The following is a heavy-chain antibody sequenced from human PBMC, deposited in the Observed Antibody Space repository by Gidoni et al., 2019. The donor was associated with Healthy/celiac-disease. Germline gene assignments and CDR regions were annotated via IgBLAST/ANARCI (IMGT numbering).Heavy chain of an antibody. CDR3: ARDGRLPGGMDV. CDR1: GFTFSSYG. Sequence: QVQLVESGGGVVQPGRSLRLSCAASGFTFSSYGMHWVRQAPGKGLEWVAVIWYDGSNKYYADSVKGRFTISRDNSKNTLYLQMNSLRAEDTAVYYCARDGRLPGGMDVWGQGTTVTVSS. CDR2: IWYDGSNK. V-gene: IGHV3-33*01. J-gene: IGHJ6*02. D-gene: IGHD7-27*01.